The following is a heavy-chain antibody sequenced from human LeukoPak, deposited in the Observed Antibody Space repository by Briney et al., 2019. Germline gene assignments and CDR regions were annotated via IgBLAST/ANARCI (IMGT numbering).Heavy chain of an antibody. J-gene: IGHJ4*02. CDR1: GGSISSYY. CDR3: ARGGSYYDY. V-gene: IGHV4-59*01. D-gene: IGHD1-26*01. CDR2: IYYSGGT. Sequence: SETLSLTCTVSGGSISSYYWSWSRQPAGKGMEWIGYIYYSGGTNYNPSLKSRVTISVDTSKNQFSLKLNSVTAADTAVYYCARGGSYYDYWGQGTLVTVSS.